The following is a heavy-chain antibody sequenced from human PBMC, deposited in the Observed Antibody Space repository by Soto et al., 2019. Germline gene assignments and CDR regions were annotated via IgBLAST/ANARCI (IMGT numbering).Heavy chain of an antibody. V-gene: IGHV4-34*01. CDR1: GGSLSDYV. J-gene: IGHJ6*03. D-gene: IGHD2-21*01. Sequence: PSETLCLTCVVSGGSLSDYVWIWIRQTPGKALEWIGEINHLGSINYNPSLKSRVTMSVDTSKNQFSLTLNSVTAADTATYFCSRGGISHWAYFYYMDVWXRGTTVTVSS. CDR2: INHLGSI. CDR3: SRGGISHWAYFYYMDV.